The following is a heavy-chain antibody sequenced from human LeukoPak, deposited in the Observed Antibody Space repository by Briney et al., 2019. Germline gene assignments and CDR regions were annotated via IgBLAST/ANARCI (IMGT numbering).Heavy chain of an antibody. Sequence: ASVKVSFKASGYTFTSYDINWVRQATGQGLEWMGWMNPNSGNTGYAQKFQGRVTMTRNTSISTAYMELSSLRSEDTAVYYCAKTGTEDGYNIYFDHWGQGTLVTVSS. D-gene: IGHD5-24*01. CDR1: GYTFTSYD. CDR2: MNPNSGNT. J-gene: IGHJ4*02. CDR3: AKTGTEDGYNIYFDH. V-gene: IGHV1-8*01.